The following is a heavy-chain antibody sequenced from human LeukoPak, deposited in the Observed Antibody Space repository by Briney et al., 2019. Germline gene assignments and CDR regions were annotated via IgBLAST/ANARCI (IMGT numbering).Heavy chain of an antibody. Sequence: GGSLRLSCAASGIAFSTYAMSWVRQAPGKGLEWVSVVSESGEITHYADSVKGRFTISRDNSKNTVYLQMNSLRAEDSAVYYCAKDTAQGFTYGTIEQDYWGQGTRVPVSS. V-gene: IGHV3-23*01. J-gene: IGHJ4*02. CDR2: VSESGEIT. CDR1: GIAFSTYA. CDR3: AKDTAQGFTYGTIEQDY. D-gene: IGHD1/OR15-1a*01.